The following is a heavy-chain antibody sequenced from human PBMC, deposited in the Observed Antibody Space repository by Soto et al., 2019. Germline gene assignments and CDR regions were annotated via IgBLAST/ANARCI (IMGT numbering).Heavy chain of an antibody. CDR1: GGSISSDY. CDR3: ARDRSSGYISDYYYYSMDV. V-gene: IGHV4-59*01. D-gene: IGHD5-12*01. Sequence: SETLSLTCTVSGGSISSDYLSWIRQPPGKGLEWIGYIYYSGNTNYNPSLKSRVTISIDTSKKQISLKLTSVTAADTAVYYCARDRSSGYISDYYYYSMDVRGPGTTVTVSS. CDR2: IYYSGNT. J-gene: IGHJ6*03.